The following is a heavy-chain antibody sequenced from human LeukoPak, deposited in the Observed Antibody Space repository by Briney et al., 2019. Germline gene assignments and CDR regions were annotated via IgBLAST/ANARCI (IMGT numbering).Heavy chain of an antibody. CDR1: GFTFSSYA. V-gene: IGHV3-23*01. J-gene: IGHJ4*02. CDR3: AKVSYGANFETNFFDY. CDR2: ISGSGGST. D-gene: IGHD4-23*01. Sequence: GGSLRLSCAASGFTFSSYAMCWVRQAPGRGLEWVSAISGSGGSTYYAGSVKGRFTVSRDSSKNTLYLQMNSLRAEDTAVYYCAKVSYGANFETNFFDYWGQGTLVTVSS.